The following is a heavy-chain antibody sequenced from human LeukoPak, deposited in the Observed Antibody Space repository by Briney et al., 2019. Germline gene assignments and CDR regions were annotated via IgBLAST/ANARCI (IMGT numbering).Heavy chain of an antibody. J-gene: IGHJ4*02. CDR2: ISSISSII. CDR3: TRSRPGTEAGQPNFDY. CDR1: GFTFSTYS. V-gene: IGHV3-48*01. D-gene: IGHD6-13*01. Sequence: AGGSLRLSCAASGFTFSTYSTSWVRQAPGKGLEWVSYISSISSIIYYADSVKGRFTISRDNARNSLYLQMNSLRAEDTAVYYCTRSRPGTEAGQPNFDYWGQGTLVTVSS.